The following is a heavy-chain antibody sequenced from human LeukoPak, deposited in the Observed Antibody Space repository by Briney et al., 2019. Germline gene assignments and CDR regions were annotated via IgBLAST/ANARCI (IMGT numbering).Heavy chain of an antibody. Sequence: PGGSLRLSCAASGFTFSSSAMSWVRQAPGKGLEWVSAISNNGGYTYYADSVQGRFTISRDNSKNTLYLQMNSLRAEDTAVYYCARAPGTVASAPAYWGQGTLVTVSS. CDR3: ARAPGTVASAPAY. CDR2: ISNNGGYT. D-gene: IGHD1-1*01. J-gene: IGHJ4*02. V-gene: IGHV3-23*01. CDR1: GFTFSSSA.